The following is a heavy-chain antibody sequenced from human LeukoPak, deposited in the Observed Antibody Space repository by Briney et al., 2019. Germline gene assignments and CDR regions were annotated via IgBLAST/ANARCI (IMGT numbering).Heavy chain of an antibody. D-gene: IGHD3-16*01. CDR2: IYYSGST. J-gene: IGHJ3*02. Sequence: SETLSLTCTVSGGSISSSIHYWGWIRQHPGKGLEWIGYIYYSGSTYYNPSLKSRVTISVDTSKNQFSLKLSSVTAADTAVYYCASSTYHDYVWGSYAFDIWGQGTMVTVSS. CDR3: ASSTYHDYVWGSYAFDI. V-gene: IGHV4-31*03. CDR1: GGSISSSIHY.